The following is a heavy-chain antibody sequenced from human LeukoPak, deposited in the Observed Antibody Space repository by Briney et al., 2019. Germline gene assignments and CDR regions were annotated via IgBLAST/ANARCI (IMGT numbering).Heavy chain of an antibody. D-gene: IGHD3-3*01. CDR2: VHYSGNT. CDR1: GGSISNYY. J-gene: IGHJ4*02. V-gene: IGHV4-59*01. CDR3: ARDKTFEVVNFFDS. Sequence: PSETLSLTCSVSGGSISNYYWSWIRQPPGKGLEWVAYVHYSGNTNYNPSLKSRVIISVDTSKNQFSLKLASVTAADTAVYFCARDKTFEVVNFFDSWGQGILVTVSS.